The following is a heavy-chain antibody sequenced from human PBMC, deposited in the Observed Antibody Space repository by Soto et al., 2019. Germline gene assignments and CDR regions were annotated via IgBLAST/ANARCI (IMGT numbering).Heavy chain of an antibody. CDR3: ARGIATGQLDP. CDR1: GYTFTRYT. D-gene: IGHD2-15*01. Sequence: ASVKVSGKASGYTFTRYTMNWVRQAPGQRLEWMGWINPDNGNTKSSQKFQDRVIITRDTSASTAYMDLSSLRSEDTAVYYCARGIATGQLDPWGQGTLVTVSS. V-gene: IGHV1-3*01. J-gene: IGHJ5*02. CDR2: INPDNGNT.